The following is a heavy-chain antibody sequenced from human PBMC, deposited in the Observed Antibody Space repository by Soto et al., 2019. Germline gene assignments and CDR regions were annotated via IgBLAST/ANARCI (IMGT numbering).Heavy chain of an antibody. Sequence: KGLEWIGIIHPSKSSTRYSPSFEGQVTISADESISTAYLQWSSLKASDTAMYFCATELGYRGKPQTSDIWGNGSTVIVSS. D-gene: IGHD6-25*01. V-gene: IGHV5-51*01. J-gene: IGHJ6*01. CDR3: ATELGYRGKPQTSDI. CDR2: IHPSKSST.